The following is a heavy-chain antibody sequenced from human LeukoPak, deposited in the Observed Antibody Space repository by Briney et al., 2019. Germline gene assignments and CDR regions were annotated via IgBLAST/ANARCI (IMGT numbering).Heavy chain of an antibody. Sequence: PGGSLRLSCAASGFTFSSYSMNWVRQAPGKGLEWVSSISSSSSYIYYADSVKGRFTISRDNAKNSLYLQMNSLRAEDTAVYYCAREGYSYGYNWFDPWGQGTLVTVSS. CDR1: GFTFSSYS. D-gene: IGHD5-18*01. J-gene: IGHJ5*02. CDR3: AREGYSYGYNWFDP. V-gene: IGHV3-21*01. CDR2: ISSSSSYI.